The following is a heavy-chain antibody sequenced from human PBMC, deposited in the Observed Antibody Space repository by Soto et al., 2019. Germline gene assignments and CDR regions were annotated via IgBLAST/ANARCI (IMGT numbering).Heavy chain of an antibody. D-gene: IGHD4-17*01. CDR2: IIPIFGTA. J-gene: IGHJ4*02. Sequence: SVKVSCKASGGTFSSYAISWVRQAPGQGLEWMGGIIPIFGTANYAQKFQGRVTITADKSTSTAYMELSSLRSEDTAVYYCARVRHDYGDHLYYFDYWGQGTLVTVSS. CDR3: ARVRHDYGDHLYYFDY. V-gene: IGHV1-69*06. CDR1: GGTFSSYA.